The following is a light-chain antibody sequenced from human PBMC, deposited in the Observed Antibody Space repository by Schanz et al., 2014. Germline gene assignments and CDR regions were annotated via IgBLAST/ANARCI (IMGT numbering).Light chain of an antibody. Sequence: EIVMTQSPATLSVSPGERATLSCRASQSITSYLAWYQQKPGQAPRLLIYGASSRATGIPDRFSGSGSGTDFTLTIGRLEPEDFAVYYCQQYGSSPSYTFGQGTKLEIK. V-gene: IGKV3-20*01. CDR1: QSITSY. CDR3: QQYGSSPSYT. CDR2: GAS. J-gene: IGKJ2*01.